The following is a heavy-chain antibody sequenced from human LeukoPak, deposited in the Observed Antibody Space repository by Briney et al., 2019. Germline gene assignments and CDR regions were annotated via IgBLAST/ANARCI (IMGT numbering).Heavy chain of an antibody. D-gene: IGHD3-22*01. CDR2: ICASGADT. Sequence: GWALRLSCEASGFTFGSYVMTWVRQAPGKGLDWVSVICASGADTYYADSLKGPFPLSRDNAKNPLYLHIRSLKGQDTALQFLARSPRDSSGYYLGAFHAWGQGTTVTVSS. J-gene: IGHJ3*01. CDR3: ARSPRDSSGYYLGAFHA. V-gene: IGHV3-23*01. CDR1: GFTFGSYV.